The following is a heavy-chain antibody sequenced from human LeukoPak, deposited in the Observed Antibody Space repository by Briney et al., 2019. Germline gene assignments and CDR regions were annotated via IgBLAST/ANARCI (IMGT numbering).Heavy chain of an antibody. Sequence: SETLSLTCTVSGGSISSHYWSWIRQPPGKGLEWIGYIYYSGSTDYNPSLKSRVTISVDTSRNQFSLKLSSVTAADTAVYYCARAVGGSYYDILTGYYYYYMDVWGKGTTVTVSS. CDR1: GGSISSHY. D-gene: IGHD3-9*01. CDR2: IYYSGST. V-gene: IGHV4-59*11. J-gene: IGHJ6*03. CDR3: ARAVGGSYYDILTGYYYYYMDV.